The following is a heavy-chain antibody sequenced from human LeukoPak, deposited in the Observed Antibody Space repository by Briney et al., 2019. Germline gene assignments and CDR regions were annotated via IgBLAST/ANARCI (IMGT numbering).Heavy chain of an antibody. CDR1: GFTFSSYA. CDR2: ISYDGSNK. J-gene: IGHJ4*02. Sequence: GGSLRLSCAASGFTFSSYAMHWVRQAPGKGLEWVAVISYDGSNKYYADSVKGRFTISRDNSKNTLYLQMNSLRAEDTAVYYCAREIPLGRPPRGTPGDYWGQGTLVTVSS. V-gene: IGHV3-30*04. CDR3: AREIPLGRPPRGTPGDY. D-gene: IGHD1-7*01.